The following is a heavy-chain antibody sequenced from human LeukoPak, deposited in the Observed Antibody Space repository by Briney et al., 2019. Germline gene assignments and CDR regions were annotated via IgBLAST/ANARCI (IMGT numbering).Heavy chain of an antibody. Sequence: GESLKISCKGSGYSFTSYWIGWVRQMPGKSLEWMGIIYPGDSDTGYSPSFQGQVTISAEKSVSTAYLQWSSLKASDTAMYYCARLSAAAGTNWGQGTLVTVSS. J-gene: IGHJ4*02. CDR1: GYSFTSYW. D-gene: IGHD6-13*01. V-gene: IGHV5-51*01. CDR2: IYPGDSDT. CDR3: ARLSAAAGTN.